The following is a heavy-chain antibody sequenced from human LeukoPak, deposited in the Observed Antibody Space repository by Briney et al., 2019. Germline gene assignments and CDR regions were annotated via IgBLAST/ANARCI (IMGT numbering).Heavy chain of an antibody. J-gene: IGHJ4*02. CDR3: ARAPFSGDYDILTGYYLPRYYFDY. V-gene: IGHV1-69*04. CDR1: GGTFSSYA. CDR2: IIPILGIA. D-gene: IGHD3-9*01. Sequence: ASVKVSCKASGGTFSSYAISWVRQAPGQGLEWMGRIIPILGIANYAQKFQGRVTITADKSTSTAYMELSSLRSEDMAVYYCARAPFSGDYDILTGYYLPRYYFDYWGQGTLVTVSS.